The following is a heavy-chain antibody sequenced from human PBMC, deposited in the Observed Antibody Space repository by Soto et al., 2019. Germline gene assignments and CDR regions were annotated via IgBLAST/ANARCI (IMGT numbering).Heavy chain of an antibody. J-gene: IGHJ5*01. CDR2: IYKNGGT. CDR3: SRQVITVPTWFDS. CDR1: GDSISATSYY. Sequence: QLQLQESGPGLVKPSETLSLTCTVSGDSISATSYYWAWIRLPPGKGLEWIGSIYKNGGTYYNPSVRGQVTISVVSSENQFTLTLRSVTAADTAPYYCSRQVITVPTWFDSWGQGTMVPVSS. V-gene: IGHV4-39*01. D-gene: IGHD3-10*01.